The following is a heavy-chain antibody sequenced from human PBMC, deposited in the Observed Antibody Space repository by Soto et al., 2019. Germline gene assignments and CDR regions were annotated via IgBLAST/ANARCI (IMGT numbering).Heavy chain of an antibody. D-gene: IGHD3-3*01. CDR1: GFTFSSYA. Sequence: GGSLRLSCAASGFTFSSYAMHWVRQAPGKGLEWVAVISYDGSNKYYADSVKGRFTISRDNSKNTLYLQMNSLRAEDTAVYYCAREPSPGQRFFDYWGQGTLVTVSS. V-gene: IGHV3-30-3*01. J-gene: IGHJ4*02. CDR3: AREPSPGQRFFDY. CDR2: ISYDGSNK.